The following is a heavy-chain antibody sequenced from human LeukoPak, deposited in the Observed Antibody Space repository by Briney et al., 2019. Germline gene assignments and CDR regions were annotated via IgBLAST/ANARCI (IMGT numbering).Heavy chain of an antibody. J-gene: IGHJ3*01. D-gene: IGHD3-3*01. Sequence: GGSLRLSCAASGFTFSSYTMSWVRQAPGKGLEWVSTISGSGGSTHFADSVMGRFTISRDNSKNTLYLQMNGLRAGDTATYYCAKDFFGFWSGYPRDAYDVWGQGTMVTVSS. V-gene: IGHV3-23*01. CDR2: ISGSGGST. CDR3: AKDFFGFWSGYPRDAYDV. CDR1: GFTFSSYT.